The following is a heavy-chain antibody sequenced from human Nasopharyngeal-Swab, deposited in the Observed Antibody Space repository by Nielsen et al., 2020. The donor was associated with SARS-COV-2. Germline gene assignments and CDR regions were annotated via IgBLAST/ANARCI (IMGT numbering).Heavy chain of an antibody. J-gene: IGHJ6*02. Sequence: GGSLRLSCAASGFTFSSYWMSWVRQAPGKGLEWVANIKQDRSEKYYVDSVKGRFTISRDNAKNSLYLQMNSLRAEDTAVYYCARDSFSRVGAAGSSHYYYYGMDVWGQGTTVTVSS. CDR3: ARDSFSRVGAAGSSHYYYYGMDV. CDR2: IKQDRSEK. CDR1: GFTFSSYW. D-gene: IGHD6-13*01. V-gene: IGHV3-7*01.